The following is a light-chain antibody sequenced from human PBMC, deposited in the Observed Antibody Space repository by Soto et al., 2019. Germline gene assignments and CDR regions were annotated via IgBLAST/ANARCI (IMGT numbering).Light chain of an antibody. V-gene: IGKV1-5*01. CDR3: QQVKSYPRT. J-gene: IGKJ4*01. CDR2: DAS. CDR1: QSVSGW. Sequence: DIQMTQSPSTLSASVGDTVTVTCRASQSVSGWLAWYQQKPGEAPKLLIYDASSLESGVPSRFSGSGSGTEFTLTISSLQPEDFATYYCQQVKSYPRTFGGGTKVDIK.